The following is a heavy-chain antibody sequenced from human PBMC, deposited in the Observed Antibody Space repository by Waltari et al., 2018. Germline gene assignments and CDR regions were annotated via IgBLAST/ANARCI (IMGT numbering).Heavy chain of an antibody. CDR3: AKVRIRRQQRLIPDYFDY. J-gene: IGHJ4*02. Sequence: EVQLVESGGGLVQPGRSLRLSCAASGFTFGDYAMHWVRQAPGKGLEWVSGISWNSGSIDYADSVKGRFTTSRDNAKNSLYLQMNSLTAEDMALYYCAKVRIRRQQRLIPDYFDYWGQGTLVSVSS. D-gene: IGHD6-25*01. CDR2: ISWNSGSI. V-gene: IGHV3-9*03. CDR1: GFTFGDYA.